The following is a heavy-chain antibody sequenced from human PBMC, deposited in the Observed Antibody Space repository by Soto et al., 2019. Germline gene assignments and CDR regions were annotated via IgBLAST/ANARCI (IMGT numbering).Heavy chain of an antibody. V-gene: IGHV4-39*01. D-gene: IGHD5-12*01. Sequence: QLQLQESGPGLVKPSETLSLTCTVSGGSISSSSYYWGWIRQPPGQGLEWIGSIYYSGSTYYNPSLKSRVTISVDTSKNQFSRKLSSVTSADTAVYYCAITIVAGTIFDFWGQVTLVTVSS. CDR1: GGSISSSSYY. J-gene: IGHJ4*02. CDR3: AITIVAGTIFDF. CDR2: IYYSGST.